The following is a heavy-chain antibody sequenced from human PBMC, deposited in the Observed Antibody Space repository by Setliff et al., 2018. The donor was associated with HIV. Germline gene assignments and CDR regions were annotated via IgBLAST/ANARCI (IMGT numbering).Heavy chain of an antibody. CDR3: ARHSDIAARRTYFDY. Sequence: PSETLSLTCTVSGGSISSYYWSWIRQPPGKGLEWIGYIYTSGSTNYNPSLKSRVTISVDTSKNQCSLKLSSVTAADTAVYYCARHSDIAARRTYFDYWGQGTLVTVSS. CDR1: GGSISSYY. D-gene: IGHD6-6*01. CDR2: IYTSGST. J-gene: IGHJ4*02. V-gene: IGHV4-4*09.